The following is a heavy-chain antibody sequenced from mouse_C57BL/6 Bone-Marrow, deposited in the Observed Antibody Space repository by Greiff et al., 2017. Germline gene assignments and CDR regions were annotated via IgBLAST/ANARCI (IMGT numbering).Heavy chain of an antibody. Sequence: QVQLQQSGAELVRPGTSVKVSCKASGYAFTNYLIEWVKQRPGQGLEWIGVINPGSGGTNYNEKFKGKATLTADKSSSTAYMQLSSLTSEDSAVYFCARRTGPGFAYWGQGTLVTVSA. V-gene: IGHV1-54*01. CDR1: GYAFTNYL. CDR2: INPGSGGT. J-gene: IGHJ3*01. D-gene: IGHD4-1*01. CDR3: ARRTGPGFAY.